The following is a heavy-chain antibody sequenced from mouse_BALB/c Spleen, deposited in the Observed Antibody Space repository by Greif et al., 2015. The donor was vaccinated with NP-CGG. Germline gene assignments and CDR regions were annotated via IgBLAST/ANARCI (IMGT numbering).Heavy chain of an antibody. J-gene: IGHJ3*01. CDR1: GFTFSSYT. CDR2: ISNGGGST. V-gene: IGHV5-12-2*01. CDR3: ARRGGNSPFAY. D-gene: IGHD2-1*01. Sequence: EVKVVESGGGLVQPGGSLKLSCAASGFTFSSYTMSWVRQTPEKRLEWVAYISNGGGSTYYPDTVKGRFTISRDNAKNTLYLQMSSLKSEDTAMYYCARRGGNSPFAYWGQGTLVTVSA.